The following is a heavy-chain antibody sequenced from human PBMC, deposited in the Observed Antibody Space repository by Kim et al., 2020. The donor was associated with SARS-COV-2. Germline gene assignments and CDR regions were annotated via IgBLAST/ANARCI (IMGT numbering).Heavy chain of an antibody. V-gene: IGHV4-4*09. Sequence: SNPSLKSRVPISVDTSKNQFSLKLSSVTAADTAVYYCASLGGWYDEKGDYWGQGTLVTVSS. CDR3: ASLGGWYDEKGDY. D-gene: IGHD6-19*01. J-gene: IGHJ4*02.